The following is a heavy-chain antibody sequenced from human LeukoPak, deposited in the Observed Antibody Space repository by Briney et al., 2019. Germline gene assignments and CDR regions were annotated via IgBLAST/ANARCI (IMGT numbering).Heavy chain of an antibody. V-gene: IGHV4-39*07. Sequence: PSGTLSLTCTVSGGSINIENYYWGWIRQPPGKGLEWIGSTYYRGSAYYNPSLKSRVTISVDTSKNQFSLKLSSVTAADTAVYYCARTGAGVGLGSLIYDILPKTSFFDYWGQGTLVTVSS. D-gene: IGHD3-9*01. CDR2: TYYRGSA. CDR1: GGSINIENYY. J-gene: IGHJ4*02. CDR3: ARTGAGVGLGSLIYDILPKTSFFDY.